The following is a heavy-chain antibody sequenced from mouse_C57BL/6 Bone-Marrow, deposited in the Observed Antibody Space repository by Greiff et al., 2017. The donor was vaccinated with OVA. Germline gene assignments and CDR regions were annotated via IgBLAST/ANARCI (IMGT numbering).Heavy chain of an antibody. Sequence: VQLKQSGPELVKPGASVKISCKASGYSFTGYYMNWVKQSPEKSLEWIGEINPSTGGTTYNQKFKAKATLTVDKSSSTAYMQLKSLTSEDSAVYCCARRSYGLYYFDYWGQGTTLTVSS. CDR1: GYSFTGYY. CDR3: ARRSYGLYYFDY. V-gene: IGHV1-42*01. CDR2: INPSTGGT. J-gene: IGHJ2*01. D-gene: IGHD1-1*02.